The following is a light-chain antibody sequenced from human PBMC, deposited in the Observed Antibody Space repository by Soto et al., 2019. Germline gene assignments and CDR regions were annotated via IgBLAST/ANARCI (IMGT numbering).Light chain of an antibody. CDR1: QSVSSN. Sequence: VMTQSLDTLSVSPGQRATLSCRASQSVSSNLAWYQQKPGQAPRLLIYGASTRATGIPARFSGSGSGTEFTLTISSLQSEDFAVYYCQQYNNWPLTFGGGTMVDI. CDR3: QQYNNWPLT. J-gene: IGKJ4*01. V-gene: IGKV3-15*01. CDR2: GAS.